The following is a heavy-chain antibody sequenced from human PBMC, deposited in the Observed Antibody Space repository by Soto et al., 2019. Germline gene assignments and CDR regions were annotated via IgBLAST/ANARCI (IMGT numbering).Heavy chain of an antibody. CDR1: GFAFSSYA. Sequence: GGSLRLSCAASGFAFSSYAMSWVRQAPGKGLEWVSAISDSGGSTYYADSVKGRFTISRDNSKNTVHLHMNSLRADDTATYFCVSWVSAHFDYWGHGTQVTVSS. D-gene: IGHD2-8*01. CDR3: VSWVSAHFDY. J-gene: IGHJ4*01. CDR2: ISDSGGST. V-gene: IGHV3-23*01.